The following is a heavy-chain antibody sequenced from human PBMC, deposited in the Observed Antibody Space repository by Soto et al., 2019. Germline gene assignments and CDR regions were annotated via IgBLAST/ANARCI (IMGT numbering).Heavy chain of an antibody. V-gene: IGHV2-5*01. CDR3: ARRPWGQFHGDFYDY. Sequence: SCPTLVNPTQTLTLTCSFSGFSLSTTGVGVGWIRQPPGKALEWLALIYWNDDKRYTSSLRSRLTVTKDTSKNQVVLTMTNVDPVDTATYYCARRPWGQFHGDFYDYWGQGLMVTVYS. CDR1: GFSLSTTGVG. J-gene: IGHJ4*02. CDR2: IYWNDDK. D-gene: IGHD2-21*02.